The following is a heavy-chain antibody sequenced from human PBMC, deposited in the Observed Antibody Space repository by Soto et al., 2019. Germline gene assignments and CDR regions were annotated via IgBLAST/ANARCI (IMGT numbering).Heavy chain of an antibody. CDR1: GFTFSTYG. CDR2: ISSSSSTI. Sequence: EVQLVESGGGLVQPGGSLRLSCAASGFTFSTYGMNWVRQAPGKGLEWVSYISSSSSTIYYADSVKGRFTISRDNAKNSLNLQMNSLRDEDTAVYYCARDGAHLTSGHYYVLDYWGQGTLVTVSS. J-gene: IGHJ4*02. V-gene: IGHV3-48*02. D-gene: IGHD3-22*01. CDR3: ARDGAHLTSGHYYVLDY.